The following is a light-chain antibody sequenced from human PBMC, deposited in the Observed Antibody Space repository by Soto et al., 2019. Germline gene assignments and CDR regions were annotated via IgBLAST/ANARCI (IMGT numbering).Light chain of an antibody. CDR2: GAS. Sequence: EIVLTQSPGTLSLSPGEGATLSCRASQSVSSYLAWYQQKVGQAPRLLIYGASSRATGTPARFSGGGSGTDFTLTINRLEAEDFAVYFCQQYGSSPLTFGGGTKVEIK. CDR1: QSVSSY. CDR3: QQYGSSPLT. V-gene: IGKV3-20*01. J-gene: IGKJ4*01.